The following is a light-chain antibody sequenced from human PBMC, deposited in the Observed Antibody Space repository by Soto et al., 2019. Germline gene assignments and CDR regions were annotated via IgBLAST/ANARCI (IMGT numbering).Light chain of an antibody. Sequence: DIEMTQSPSSLSAPFGGRGTITCRASQTIRRWLAWYQRRLGKAPKVLIHDASTLDSGVAARFSGSGSETEFTLTISRLQPEDSATYCCQHYKSDPWTFGQGTKVEIK. CDR3: QHYKSDPWT. V-gene: IGKV1-5*01. CDR1: QTIRRW. J-gene: IGKJ1*01. CDR2: DAS.